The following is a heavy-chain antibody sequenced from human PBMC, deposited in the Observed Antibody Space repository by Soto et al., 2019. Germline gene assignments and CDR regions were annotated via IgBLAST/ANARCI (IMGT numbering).Heavy chain of an antibody. CDR1: GFTFSSYG. CDR3: AREAWREEATPIVY. D-gene: IGHD5-12*01. V-gene: IGHV3-33*01. Sequence: QVQLVESGGGVVQPGRSLRLSCAASGFTFSSYGMHWVRQAPGKGLEWVAVIWYDGSNKYYADSVKGRFTISRDNSKNTLYLQMNSLRAEDTAVYYCAREAWREEATPIVYWGQGTLVTVSS. CDR2: IWYDGSNK. J-gene: IGHJ4*02.